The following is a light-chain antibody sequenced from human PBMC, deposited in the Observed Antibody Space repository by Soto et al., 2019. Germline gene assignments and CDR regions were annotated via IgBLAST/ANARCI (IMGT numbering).Light chain of an antibody. CDR1: QSVSSSY. CDR3: QQHSNSPPT. CDR2: GAS. V-gene: IGKV3-20*01. J-gene: IGKJ1*01. Sequence: EIVLTQSPGTLSLSPGERATLSCRASQSVSSSYLAWYQQKPGQAPRLLFYGASRRATGIPARFSGSGSGTDFTLTINRLEPEDFAVYYCQQHSNSPPTFGRGTKVEIK.